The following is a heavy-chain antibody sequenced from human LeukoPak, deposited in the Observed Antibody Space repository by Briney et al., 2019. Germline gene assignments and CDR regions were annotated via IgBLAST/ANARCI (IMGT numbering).Heavy chain of an antibody. CDR2: IYHNRNT. J-gene: IGHJ6*03. Sequence: KSSETLSLTCAVSGYSISSGYYWGWIRQPPGKGLEWIGNIYHNRNTYYSPSVKSRFSISDDSSKNQFSLRLTSVTAADTAVYYCARHVPYCSGTSCYYYYMDVWGKGTTVTVSS. D-gene: IGHD2-2*01. V-gene: IGHV4-38-2*01. CDR1: GYSISSGYY. CDR3: ARHVPYCSGTSCYYYYMDV.